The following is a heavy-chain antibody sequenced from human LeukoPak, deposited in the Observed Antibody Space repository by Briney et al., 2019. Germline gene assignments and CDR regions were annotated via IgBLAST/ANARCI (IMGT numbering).Heavy chain of an antibody. CDR3: VRYTDSSYPD. CDR1: GDSVSSNNVV. J-gene: IGHJ4*02. D-gene: IGHD1-14*01. V-gene: IGHV6-1*01. Sequence: SQTLSLTCVISGDSVSSNNVVWNWIRQSPSRGLGWLGRTYYRSNWYYEYGLSVKSRITINSDTSKNQFSLQLNSVTPEDTAVYYCVRYTDSSYPDWGQGTLVTVSS. CDR2: TYYRSNWYY.